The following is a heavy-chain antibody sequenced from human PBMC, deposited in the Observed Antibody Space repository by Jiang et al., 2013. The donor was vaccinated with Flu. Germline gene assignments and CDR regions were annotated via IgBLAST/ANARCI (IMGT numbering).Heavy chain of an antibody. CDR2: INAGNGNT. CDR3: AKRVRATGNDAFD. CDR1: GYILANYP. D-gene: IGHD1-26*01. V-gene: IGHV1-3*01. Sequence: SGAEVKKPGASVKVSCKASGYILANYPMHWVRQAPGQRLEWMGRINAGNGNTKYSQKFQGRVTITRDTSANTAYMELSSLRFEDTAVYYCAKRVRATGNDAFD. J-gene: IGHJ3*01.